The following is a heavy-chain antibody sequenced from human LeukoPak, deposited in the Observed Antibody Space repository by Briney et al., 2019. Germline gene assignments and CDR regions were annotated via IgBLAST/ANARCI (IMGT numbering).Heavy chain of an antibody. CDR3: AKVDYFDWLQYYFDY. Sequence: GGSLRLSRAASGFTFSSYAMSWVRQAPGKGLEWVSAISGSGGSTYYADSVKGRFTISRDDSKNTLYLQMNSLRAEDTAVYYCAKVDYFDWLQYYFDYWGQGTLVTVSS. J-gene: IGHJ4*02. D-gene: IGHD3-9*01. V-gene: IGHV3-23*01. CDR1: GFTFSSYA. CDR2: ISGSGGST.